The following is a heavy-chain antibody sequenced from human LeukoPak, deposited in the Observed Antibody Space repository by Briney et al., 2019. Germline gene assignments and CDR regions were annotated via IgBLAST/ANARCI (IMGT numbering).Heavy chain of an antibody. J-gene: IGHJ3*01. CDR3: ARDFPGIGRGTFDF. Sequence: GGSLRLSCAASGFTFSSHWMHWVRLTPGKGLEWVAKINQDGSDMYYVDSVKGRFFVSRDNARNLVYLQMNSLRVDDTAVYYCARDFPGIGRGTFDFWGQGTIIIVSS. CDR2: INQDGSDM. V-gene: IGHV3-7*03. CDR1: GFTFSSHW. D-gene: IGHD3-10*01.